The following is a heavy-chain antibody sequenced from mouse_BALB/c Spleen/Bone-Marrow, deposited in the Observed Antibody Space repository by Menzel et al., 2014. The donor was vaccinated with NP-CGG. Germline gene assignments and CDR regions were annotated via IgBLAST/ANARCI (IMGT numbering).Heavy chain of an antibody. CDR1: GFTFSSYG. CDR3: ARVYGWYFDV. J-gene: IGHJ1*01. Sequence: EVKLVESEGGLVQPGGSLKLSCVASGFTFSSYGMSWVRQTPDKRLELVATINNNGGSTYYQDSVKGQFTISRDNAKNTLYLQMSSLKSEDTAMYYCARVYGWYFDVWGAGTTVTVSS. V-gene: IGHV5-6-3*01. D-gene: IGHD1-1*01. CDR2: INNNGGST.